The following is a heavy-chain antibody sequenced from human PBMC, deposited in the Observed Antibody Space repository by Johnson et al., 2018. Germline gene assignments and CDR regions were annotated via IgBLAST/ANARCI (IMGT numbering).Heavy chain of an antibody. D-gene: IGHD3-10*01. CDR2: ISWSSGNI. J-gene: IGHJ6*02. V-gene: IGHV3-9*01. Sequence: VQLQESGGGLVQPGRSLTLSCAASGFSFENYAMHWVRQAPGNGLEWVSGISWSSGNIGYADSVKGRFTISRENAKYSLDLHMSTLRPADTALYYWARERQCGEINPMDVWGQGTTVTVSS. CDR1: GFSFENYA. CDR3: ARERQCGEINPMDV.